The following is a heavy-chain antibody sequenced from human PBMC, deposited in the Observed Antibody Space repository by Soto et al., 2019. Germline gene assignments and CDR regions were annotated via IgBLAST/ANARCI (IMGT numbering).Heavy chain of an antibody. CDR2: INHSGST. Sequence: QVQLQQWGAGLLKPSETLSLTCAVYGGSFSGYYWTWIRQPPGTGLEWIGEINHSGSTNYNPSLKXXVTVSVDTAKNQYSLQLTSVTAADAAVYYGARDKITGLFDYWGQGTLVTVSS. V-gene: IGHV4-34*01. J-gene: IGHJ4*02. CDR3: ARDKITGLFDY. D-gene: IGHD2-8*02. CDR1: GGSFSGYY.